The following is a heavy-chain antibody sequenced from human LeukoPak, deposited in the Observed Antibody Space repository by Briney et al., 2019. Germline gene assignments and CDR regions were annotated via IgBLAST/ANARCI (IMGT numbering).Heavy chain of an antibody. CDR2: IYSGGST. V-gene: IGHV3-66*01. CDR3: ARVDSYGPYNWFDP. CDR1: GFTVSSNY. J-gene: IGHJ5*02. D-gene: IGHD5-18*01. Sequence: GGSLRLSCAASGFTVSSNYMSWVRQAPGKGLEWVSVIYSGGSTYYADSVKRRFATSRDNSKNTLYLQMNSLRAEDTAVYYCARVDSYGPYNWFDPWGQGTLVTVSS.